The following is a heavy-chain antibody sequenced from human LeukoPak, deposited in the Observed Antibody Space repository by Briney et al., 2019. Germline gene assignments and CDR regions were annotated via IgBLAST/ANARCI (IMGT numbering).Heavy chain of an antibody. D-gene: IGHD5-12*01. CDR3: ARTRSGYDYFDY. CDR2: IYYSGST. CDR1: GGSISSSSYY. V-gene: IGHV4-39*01. Sequence: LETLSLTCTVSGGSISSSSYYWGWIRQPPGKGLEWIGSIYYSGSTYYNPSLKSRVTISVDTSKNQFSLKLSSVTAADTAVYYCARTRSGYDYFDYWGQGTLVTVSS. J-gene: IGHJ4*02.